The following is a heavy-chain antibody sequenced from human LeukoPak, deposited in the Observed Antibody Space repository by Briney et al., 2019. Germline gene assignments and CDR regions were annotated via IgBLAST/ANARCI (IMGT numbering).Heavy chain of an antibody. Sequence: HSGGSLRLSCAASGFTFSGSTTHWVRQASGKGLEWVGLIRSKPNSYATAYAASVEGRFTISRDDLKNTAFLQLNSLKTEDTAVYYCTMWIPGQAAFDIWGQGTMVTVSS. V-gene: IGHV3-73*01. D-gene: IGHD5-12*01. CDR2: IRSKPNSYAT. J-gene: IGHJ3*02. CDR1: GFTFSGST. CDR3: TMWIPGQAAFDI.